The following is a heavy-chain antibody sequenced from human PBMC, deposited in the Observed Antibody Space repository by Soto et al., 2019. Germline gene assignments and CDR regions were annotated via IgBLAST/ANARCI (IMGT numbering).Heavy chain of an antibody. CDR2: IYYSGTT. CDR1: GGSISSSNHY. D-gene: IGHD4-17*01. CDR3: ARRDFYGGNFDL. V-gene: IGHV4-39*01. Sequence: TSETLSLTCAVSGGSISSSNHYWGWIRQPPGKGLEWTGSIYYSGTTYYKPSLKSRLTISVDTSKNQFSLRLSSVIAADTAVYYCARRDFYGGNFDLWGRGTLVTVSS. J-gene: IGHJ2*01.